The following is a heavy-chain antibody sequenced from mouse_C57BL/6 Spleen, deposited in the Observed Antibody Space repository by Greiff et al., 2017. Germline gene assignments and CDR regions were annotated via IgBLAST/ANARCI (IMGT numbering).Heavy chain of an antibody. Sequence: VQLKQSGPELVKPGASVKIPCKASGYTFTDYNMDWVKQSHGKSLEWIGDINPNNGGTIYNQKFKGKATLTVDKSSSTAYMELRSLTSEDTAVYYCARRFWDEDYFDYWGQGTTLTVSS. CDR1: GYTFTDYN. CDR3: ARRFWDEDYFDY. D-gene: IGHD4-1*01. V-gene: IGHV1-18*01. CDR2: INPNNGGT. J-gene: IGHJ2*01.